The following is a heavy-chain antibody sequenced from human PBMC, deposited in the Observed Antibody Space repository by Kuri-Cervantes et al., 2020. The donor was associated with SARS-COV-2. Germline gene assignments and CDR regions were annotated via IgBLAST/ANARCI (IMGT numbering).Heavy chain of an antibody. CDR3: ARGAANYYMDV. J-gene: IGHJ6*03. CDR2: IWYDGKNE. Sequence: EGSLRLSCVASGFTFSNYAIHWVRQAPGKGLEWVAVIWYDGKNEYYAGSVKGRFTISRDNSRNTVLLQMNILRAEDTAIYYCARGAANYYMDVWGTGTTVTVSS. D-gene: IGHD3-16*01. V-gene: IGHV3-33*08. CDR1: GFTFSNYA.